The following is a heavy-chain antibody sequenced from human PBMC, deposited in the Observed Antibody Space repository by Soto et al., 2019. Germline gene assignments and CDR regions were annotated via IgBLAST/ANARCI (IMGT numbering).Heavy chain of an antibody. CDR3: AKEVGASDTAVLGFFYYGVDV. J-gene: IGHJ6*02. CDR2: ISHDGSIY. V-gene: IGHV3-30*18. CDR1: GFAFSGYG. D-gene: IGHD5-18*01. Sequence: GGSLRLSCAASGFAFSGYGIHWVRQAPGKGLEWVAVISHDGSIYSYADSVAGRLDISRDNSKSMVYVDMISLRPDDTAVYYCAKEVGASDTAVLGFFYYGVDVWGQGTTVTVSS.